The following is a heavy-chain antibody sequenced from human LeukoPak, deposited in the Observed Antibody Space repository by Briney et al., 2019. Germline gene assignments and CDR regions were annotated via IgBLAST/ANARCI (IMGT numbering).Heavy chain of an antibody. CDR1: GDSISSSY. CDR2: IHTSGST. D-gene: IGHD6-19*01. Sequence: SETLPLTCTVSGDSISSSYWGWIRQPAGKRLEWIGRIHTSGSTYYSPSLKSRVTMSVDTSTNQFSLKLSSVTAADTAMYYCARVRLGRGLDYWGQGTLVTVSS. V-gene: IGHV4-4*07. J-gene: IGHJ4*02. CDR3: ARVRLGRGLDY.